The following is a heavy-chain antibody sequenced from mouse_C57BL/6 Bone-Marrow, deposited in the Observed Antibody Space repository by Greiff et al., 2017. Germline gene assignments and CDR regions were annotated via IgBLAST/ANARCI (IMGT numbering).Heavy chain of an antibody. CDR3: ARPYSYYYAMDY. D-gene: IGHD2-10*01. Sequence: VQLQQPGAELVKPGASVKMSCKASGYTFTSYWITWVKQRPGQGLEWIGDIYPGSGSTNYNEKFKSKATLTVDTSSSNAYMQLSSLTSEDSAVYYCARPYSYYYAMDYWGQGTSVTVSS. V-gene: IGHV1-55*01. CDR2: IYPGSGST. CDR1: GYTFTSYW. J-gene: IGHJ4*01.